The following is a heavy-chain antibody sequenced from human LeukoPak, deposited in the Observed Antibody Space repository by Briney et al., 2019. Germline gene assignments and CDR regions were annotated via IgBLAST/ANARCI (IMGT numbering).Heavy chain of an antibody. V-gene: IGHV3-74*03. CDR2: INGDGTST. CDR3: AKIQGGYDLSPLYCSGGSCYFDY. D-gene: IGHD2-15*01. Sequence: QPGGSLRVSCEASGFIFNTYWIYWVRQAPGKGLVWVSRINGDGTSTMYADSVRGRFTVSRDNARKTVYLEMSSLRVEDTAVYYCAKIQGGYDLSPLYCSGGSCYFDYWGQGTLVTVSS. CDR1: GFIFNTYW. J-gene: IGHJ4*02.